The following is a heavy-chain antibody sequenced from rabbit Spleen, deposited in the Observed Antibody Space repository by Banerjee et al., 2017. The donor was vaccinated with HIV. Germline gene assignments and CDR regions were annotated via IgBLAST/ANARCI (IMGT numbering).Heavy chain of an antibody. CDR3: VREVAAKFSL. J-gene: IGHJ4*01. D-gene: IGHD4-1*01. CDR2: IDPVFGIT. V-gene: IGHV1S7*01. Sequence: QLEESGGGLVKPGASLTLTCTASGFSFSSDYDMCWVRQAPGKGLEWIGYIDPVFGITYYANWVNGRFTISSHNAQNTLFLQLNSLTAADTATYFCVREVAAKFSLWGPGTLVTVS. CDR1: GFSFSSDYD.